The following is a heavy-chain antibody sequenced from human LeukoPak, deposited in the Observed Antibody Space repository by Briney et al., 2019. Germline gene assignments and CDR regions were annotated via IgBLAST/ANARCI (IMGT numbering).Heavy chain of an antibody. CDR2: MYTSGST. CDR1: GALISSGSYY. Sequence: PSQTLSLTCTVSGALISSGSYYWSWIRQPAGKGLEWIGRMYTSGSTNYNPSLKSRVTISVDTSKNQFSLKLSSVTAADTAVYYCARGGYSGYALVGYYYYYMDVWGKGTTVTVSS. D-gene: IGHD5-12*01. J-gene: IGHJ6*03. V-gene: IGHV4-61*02. CDR3: ARGGYSGYALVGYYYYYMDV.